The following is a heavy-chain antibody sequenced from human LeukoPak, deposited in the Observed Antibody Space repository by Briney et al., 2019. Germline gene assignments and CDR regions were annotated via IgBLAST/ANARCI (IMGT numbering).Heavy chain of an antibody. D-gene: IGHD3-22*01. Sequence: ASVKVSCKASGYTFTGYYMHWVRQAPGQGLEWMGWINPNSGGTNYAQKFQGRVTMTRDTSISTAYMELSRLRSDDTAVYYCARVGIYDSSGYWWFDPWGQGTLVTVSS. CDR1: GYTFTGYY. CDR3: ARVGIYDSSGYWWFDP. CDR2: INPNSGGT. J-gene: IGHJ5*02. V-gene: IGHV1-2*02.